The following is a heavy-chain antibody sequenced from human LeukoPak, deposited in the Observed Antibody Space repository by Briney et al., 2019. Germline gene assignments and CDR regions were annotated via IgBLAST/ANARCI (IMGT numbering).Heavy chain of an antibody. Sequence: SVKVSCKASGGTFSSYAISWVRQAPGQGLEWMGGIIPIFGTANYAQKFQGRVTITTDESTSTAYMELSSLRSEDTAVYYCAGNPLYSSSWDYYYMDVWGKGTTVTVSS. CDR1: GGTFSSYA. J-gene: IGHJ6*03. CDR3: AGNPLYSSSWDYYYMDV. D-gene: IGHD6-13*01. V-gene: IGHV1-69*05. CDR2: IIPIFGTA.